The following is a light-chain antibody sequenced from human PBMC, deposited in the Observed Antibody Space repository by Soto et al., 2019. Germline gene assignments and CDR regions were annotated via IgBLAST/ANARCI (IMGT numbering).Light chain of an antibody. Sequence: QSALTQPASVSGSPGQSITISCTGTSSDVGTYNFVSWYQEHPDKAPKLVIYEVTKRPSGVSTRFSGSKSGNTASLTISGLQAEDEADYYCCAYAGRATPVVFGGGTKLTVL. V-gene: IGLV2-23*02. CDR3: CAYAGRATPVV. CDR2: EVT. CDR1: SSDVGTYNF. J-gene: IGLJ2*01.